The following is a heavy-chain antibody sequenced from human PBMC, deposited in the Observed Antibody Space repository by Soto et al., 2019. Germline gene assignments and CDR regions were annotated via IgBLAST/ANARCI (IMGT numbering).Heavy chain of an antibody. V-gene: IGHV4-59*08. Sequence: SETLSLTCTVSGDSISTYYWSWIRQPPGKGLEWIGYIYYTGSTNYNPSLKSRVTISVDTSKDQFSLKLSSVTAADTAVYYCARHTPRRYFDYWGQGTLVTVSS. J-gene: IGHJ4*02. CDR1: GDSISTYY. CDR2: IYYTGST. CDR3: ARHTPRRYFDY.